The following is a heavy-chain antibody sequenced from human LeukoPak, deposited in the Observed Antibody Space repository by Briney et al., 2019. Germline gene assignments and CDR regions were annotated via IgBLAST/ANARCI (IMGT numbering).Heavy chain of an antibody. CDR2: IFYSGTT. D-gene: IGHD6-19*01. Sequence: SETLSLTCSVSGGSISTNSYYWDWVRQPPGKGLEWIGSIFYSGTTYYNPSLKSRLTMSVDTSRNQFSLKLYSVTAADTALYYCARHARREVLQSSEFDFWGRGTMVTVSS. CDR3: ARHARREVLQSSEFDF. CDR1: GGSISTNSYY. J-gene: IGHJ3*01. V-gene: IGHV4-39*01.